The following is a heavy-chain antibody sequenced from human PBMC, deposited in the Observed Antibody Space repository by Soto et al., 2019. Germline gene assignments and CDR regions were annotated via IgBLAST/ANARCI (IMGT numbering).Heavy chain of an antibody. CDR1: GYSISSGYY. Sequence: PSETLSLTCAVSGYSISSGYYWGWIRQPPGKGLEWIGSIYHSGSTYYNPSLKSRVTISVDTSKNQFSLKLSSVTAADTAVYYCARGSIAAAGRDDWFDPWGQGTLVTVSS. D-gene: IGHD6-13*01. J-gene: IGHJ5*02. V-gene: IGHV4-38-2*01. CDR2: IYHSGST. CDR3: ARGSIAAAGRDDWFDP.